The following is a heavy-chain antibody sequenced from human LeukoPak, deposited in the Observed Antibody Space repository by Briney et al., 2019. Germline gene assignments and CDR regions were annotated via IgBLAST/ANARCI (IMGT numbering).Heavy chain of an antibody. V-gene: IGHV1-18*01. Sequence: SVKVSCKASGYTFTSYGISWVRQAPGQGLEWMGWLSAYNGNTNYAQKLQGRVTMTTDTSTSTAYMELRSLRSDDTAVYYCARAAISSGWYYYYGMDVWGQGTTVTVSS. CDR1: GYTFTSYG. J-gene: IGHJ6*02. CDR2: LSAYNGNT. CDR3: ARAAISSGWYYYYGMDV. D-gene: IGHD6-19*01.